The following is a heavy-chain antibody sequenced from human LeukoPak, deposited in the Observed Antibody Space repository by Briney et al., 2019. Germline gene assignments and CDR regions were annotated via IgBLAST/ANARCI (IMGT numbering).Heavy chain of an antibody. CDR2: IYYTGST. Sequence: SETLSLTCTVSGGSISTYYWSRLRQPPGKGLEWIGFIYYTGSTNYNPSLKSRATISVDTSKNQFSLKLSSVTAADTAVYYCASHGYSSSWPAFDYWGQGTLVTVSS. CDR1: GGSISTYY. V-gene: IGHV4-59*01. D-gene: IGHD6-13*01. J-gene: IGHJ4*02. CDR3: ASHGYSSSWPAFDY.